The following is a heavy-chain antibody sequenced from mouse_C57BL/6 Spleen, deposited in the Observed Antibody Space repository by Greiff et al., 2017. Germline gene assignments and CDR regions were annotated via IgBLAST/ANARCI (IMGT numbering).Heavy chain of an antibody. CDR1: GYTFTSYW. J-gene: IGHJ1*03. D-gene: IGHD2-2*01. V-gene: IGHV1-5*01. CDR2: IYPGNSDT. Sequence: VQLQQSGTVLARPGASVKMSCKTSGYTFTSYWMHWVKQRPGQGLEWIGAIYPGNSDTSYTQKFKGKAKLTAVTSASTAYMELSSLTNEDSAVYYCTRSHGYDWYFDVWGTGTTVTVSS. CDR3: TRSHGYDWYFDV.